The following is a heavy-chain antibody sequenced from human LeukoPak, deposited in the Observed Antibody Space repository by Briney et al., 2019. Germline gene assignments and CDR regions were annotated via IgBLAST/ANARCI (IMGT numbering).Heavy chain of an antibody. CDR1: GFRFSTYG. V-gene: IGHV3-30*03. J-gene: IGHJ4*02. D-gene: IGHD1-26*01. CDR2: ITDDGSNQ. CDR3: ATKESGTYYN. Sequence: GTSLRLSCAGSGFRFSTYGIRWVRQAPARGLEWVALITDDGSNQYYADSVKGRFTISRDNSKSTMYLQMNGLRGEDTAVYYCATKESGTYYNWGQGTLVTVSS.